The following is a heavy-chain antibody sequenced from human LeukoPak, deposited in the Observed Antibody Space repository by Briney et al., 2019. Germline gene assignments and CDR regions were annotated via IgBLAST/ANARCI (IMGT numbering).Heavy chain of an antibody. J-gene: IGHJ4*02. CDR1: GFTFSTYW. CDR3: ARDSSGYQ. D-gene: IGHD3-22*01. Sequence: GSLRLSCAASGFTFSTYWMSWVRQAPGKGLEWVAHIKEDGSEKYYGDSVKGRFTISRDNAKNSLYLQMNSLRAEDTAVYYCARDSSGYQWGQGTLVTVSS. CDR2: IKEDGSEK. V-gene: IGHV3-7*01.